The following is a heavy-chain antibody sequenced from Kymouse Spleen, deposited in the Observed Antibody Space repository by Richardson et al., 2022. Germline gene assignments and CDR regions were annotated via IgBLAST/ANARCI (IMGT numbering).Heavy chain of an antibody. D-gene: IGHD1-26*01. CDR1: GFTFSSYS. V-gene: IGHV3-21*03. Sequence: EVQLVESGGGLVKPGGSLRLSCAASGFTFSSYSMNWVRQAPGKGLEWVSSISSSSSYIYYADSVKGRFTISRDNAKNSLYLQMNSLRAEDTAVYYCARDSPVGAPFDYWGQGTLVTVSS. CDR3: ARDSPVGAPFDY. CDR2: ISSSSSYI. J-gene: IGHJ4*02.